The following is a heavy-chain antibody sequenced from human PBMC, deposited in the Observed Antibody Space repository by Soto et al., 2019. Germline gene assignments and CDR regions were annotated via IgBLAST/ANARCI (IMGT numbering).Heavy chain of an antibody. V-gene: IGHV3-33*01. Sequence: SGGSLRLSCTGSGFPFSFYGFHWVRQSPGKGLEWLGVIVSDGSAIYHADSLEGRFFISRDNSKDILYLQMNSLRVEDTAVYYCARDDAFDNENGFDMWGQGTMVTVSS. CDR3: ARDDAFDNENGFDM. J-gene: IGHJ3*02. D-gene: IGHD3-3*02. CDR2: IVSDGSAI. CDR1: GFPFSFYG.